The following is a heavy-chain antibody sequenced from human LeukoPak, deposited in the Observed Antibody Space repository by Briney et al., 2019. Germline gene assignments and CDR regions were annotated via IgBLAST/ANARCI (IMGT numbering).Heavy chain of an antibody. J-gene: IGHJ4*02. Sequence: GGSLRLSCAASGFTFSGSAMHWVRQASGKWLEWVGRIRSKANSYATAYAASVKGRFTISRDDSKYTAYLQMNSLKTDDTAVYYCSKGGIIDYWGQGTLVTVSS. CDR1: GFTFSGSA. CDR2: IRSKANSYAT. CDR3: SKGGIIDY. D-gene: IGHD2-15*01. V-gene: IGHV3-73*01.